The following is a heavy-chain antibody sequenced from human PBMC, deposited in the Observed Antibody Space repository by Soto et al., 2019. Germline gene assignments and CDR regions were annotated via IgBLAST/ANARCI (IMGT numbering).Heavy chain of an antibody. J-gene: IGHJ3*02. D-gene: IGHD5-12*01. V-gene: IGHV1-3*01. CDR2: INAGNGNT. Sequence: QGQLVQSGAEVKKSGASVKISCEASGFTFTSYALHWVRQAHGQRLEWMGWINAGNGNTKYSQKFQGRVTITRDTDASTAYMELSSLRSEDTAVFYVARPCRNLSSGYDLDAFDIWGQGTMVTVSS. CDR1: GFTFTSYA. CDR3: ARPCRNLSSGYDLDAFDI.